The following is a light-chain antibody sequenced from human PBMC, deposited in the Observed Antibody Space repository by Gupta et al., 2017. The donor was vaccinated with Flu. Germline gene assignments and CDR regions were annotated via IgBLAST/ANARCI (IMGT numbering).Light chain of an antibody. Sequence: EHVYTQSPGTLSLSPGERATLSCRASQSVNNILLTWYQQKPGQAPRLLIYGASSIATGVPDRFSGSGSGTDFTLTIRRLEPDDFAVYYCQQYGSSLYTFGQGTKLEIK. CDR1: QSVNNIL. CDR3: QQYGSSLYT. J-gene: IGKJ2*01. CDR2: GAS. V-gene: IGKV3-20*01.